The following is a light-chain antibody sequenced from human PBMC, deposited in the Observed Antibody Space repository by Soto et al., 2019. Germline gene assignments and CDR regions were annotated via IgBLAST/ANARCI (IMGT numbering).Light chain of an antibody. CDR2: ENN. V-gene: IGLV1-51*01. CDR3: GTWDSSLSAWV. Sequence: QSALTQPPSVSAAPGQKVTISCSGSSSNFGNNFVSWYQNLPGTAPKLLIFENNMRPSGIPDRFSGSKFATSATLYITGLRTGDEADYYCGTWDSSLSAWVFGGGTKLTVL. CDR1: SSNFGNNF. J-gene: IGLJ3*02.